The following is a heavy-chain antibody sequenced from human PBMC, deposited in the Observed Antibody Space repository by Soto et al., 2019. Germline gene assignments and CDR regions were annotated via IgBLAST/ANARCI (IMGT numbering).Heavy chain of an antibody. Sequence: SQTLSLTCALSGDSVSSNSAAWNWIRLSPSRGLEWLARTYYRSRWYNDYAVSVRSRITVNPDTSKNQFSLQLTSVTPEYTAVYYCAGTTSHQWYYMDVWGKGTTVTVSS. CDR1: GDSVSSNSAA. D-gene: IGHD1-7*01. CDR3: AGTTSHQWYYMDV. CDR2: TYYRSRWYN. J-gene: IGHJ6*03. V-gene: IGHV6-1*01.